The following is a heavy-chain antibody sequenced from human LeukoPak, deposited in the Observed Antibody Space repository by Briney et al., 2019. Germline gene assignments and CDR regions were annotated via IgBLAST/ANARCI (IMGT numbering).Heavy chain of an antibody. CDR3: ARDVVFWSGRSYYYYMDV. D-gene: IGHD3-3*01. CDR2: IKQDGSEK. Sequence: PGGSLRLSCAASGFTFSSYWMSWVRQAPGKGLEWVANIKQDGSEKYYVDSVKGRFTISRDNAKNSLYLQMNSLRAEDTAVYYCARDVVFWSGRSYYYYMDVWGKGTTVTVSS. V-gene: IGHV3-7*01. J-gene: IGHJ6*03. CDR1: GFTFSSYW.